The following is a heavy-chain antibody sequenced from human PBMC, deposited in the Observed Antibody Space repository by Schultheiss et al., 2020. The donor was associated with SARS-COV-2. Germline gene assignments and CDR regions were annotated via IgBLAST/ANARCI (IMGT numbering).Heavy chain of an antibody. CDR3: ARDRAIAMIVVVTSEFDP. J-gene: IGHJ5*02. CDR2: ISPYNANT. Sequence: GESLKISCKASGYTFSRFGISWVRQAPGQGLEWMGWISPYNANTNYAQKFQGRVTLTTDTSTKTAYMELRSLTSDDTAVYYCARDRAIAMIVVVTSEFDPWGQGTLVTVSS. V-gene: IGHV1-18*01. D-gene: IGHD3-22*01. CDR1: GYTFSRFG.